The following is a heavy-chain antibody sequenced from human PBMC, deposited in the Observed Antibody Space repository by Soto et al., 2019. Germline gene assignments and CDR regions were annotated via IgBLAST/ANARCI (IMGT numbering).Heavy chain of an antibody. CDR3: ARDGSGSSFDSGTYYYYGMDV. CDR2: IWYDGSNK. CDR1: GFTFSSYG. Sequence: GGSLRLSCAASGFTFSSYGMHWVRQAPGKGLEWVAVIWYDGSNKYYADSVKGRFTISRDNSKNTLYLQMNSLRAEDTAVYYCARDGSGSSFDSGTYYYYGMDVWGQGTTVTVSS. V-gene: IGHV3-33*01. D-gene: IGHD3-10*01. J-gene: IGHJ6*02.